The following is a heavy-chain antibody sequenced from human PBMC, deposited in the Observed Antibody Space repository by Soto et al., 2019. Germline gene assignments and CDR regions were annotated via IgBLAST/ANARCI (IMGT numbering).Heavy chain of an antibody. Sequence: GESLKISCKGSGYSFITSWIGWVRQMPGKGLEWMGIIYPDDSDTRYSPSFQGQVTISADKSITTAFLQWSSLKASDTALYYCARGGYCSGGSCFSVYYFDSWGQGTQVTVSS. CDR3: ARGGYCSGGSCFSVYYFDS. CDR2: IYPDDSDT. J-gene: IGHJ4*02. D-gene: IGHD2-15*01. V-gene: IGHV5-51*01. CDR1: GYSFITSW.